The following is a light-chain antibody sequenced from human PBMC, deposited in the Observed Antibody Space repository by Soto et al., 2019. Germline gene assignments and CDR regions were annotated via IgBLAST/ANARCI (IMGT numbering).Light chain of an antibody. J-gene: IGKJ1*01. CDR2: KVS. CDR1: QSLLYSDGNTY. Sequence: DVVMTQSPLSLPVTLGQPASISCKSTQSLLYSDGNTYLSWFQQRPGQSPRRLIFKVSNRDSGVPDRFSGSGSGTDFTLEISRVEDEDVGIYYCMHSISWPWTFGQGTKVEI. V-gene: IGKV2-30*01. CDR3: MHSISWPWT.